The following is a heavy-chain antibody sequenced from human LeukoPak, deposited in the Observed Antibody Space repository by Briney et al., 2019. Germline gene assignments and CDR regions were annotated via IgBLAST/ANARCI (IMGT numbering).Heavy chain of an antibody. V-gene: IGHV4-34*01. Sequence: SETLSLTCAVYGGSFSGYYRSWIRQPPGKGLEWIGEINHSGSTNYNPSLKSRVTISVDTSKNQFSLKLSSVTAADTAVYYCHTAAGTSWGQGTLVTVSS. CDR1: GGSFSGYY. CDR2: INHSGST. D-gene: IGHD6-13*01. CDR3: HTAAGTS. J-gene: IGHJ5*02.